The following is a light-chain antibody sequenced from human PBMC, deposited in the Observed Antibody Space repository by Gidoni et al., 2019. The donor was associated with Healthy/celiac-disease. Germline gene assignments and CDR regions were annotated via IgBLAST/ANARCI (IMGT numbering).Light chain of an antibody. CDR1: QDISNY. J-gene: IGKJ3*01. Sequence: DIQMTQSPSSLSASVGDRVTITCQASQDISNYLNWYQQKPGKAPKLLIYDASNLETGVPSRFSGSGSGTDFTFTISNLQPEDIATYYCQQYDNLPFTFGPGTKVDIQ. CDR3: QQYDNLPFT. CDR2: DAS. V-gene: IGKV1-33*01.